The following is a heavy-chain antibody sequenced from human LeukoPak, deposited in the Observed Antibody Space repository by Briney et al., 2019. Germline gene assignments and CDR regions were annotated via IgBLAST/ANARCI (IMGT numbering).Heavy chain of an antibody. CDR2: INTGNGNT. Sequence: ASVRVSCKASGYTFTSYAIHWVRQAPGQRLECMGWINTGNGNTKYSQKFQGRVTITRDTSASTAYMDLSSLRSEDTAVYYCARNTETAIPLPYYFDYWGQGTLVTVSS. CDR1: GYTFTSYA. CDR3: ARNTETAIPLPYYFDY. J-gene: IGHJ4*02. V-gene: IGHV1-3*04. D-gene: IGHD2-21*02.